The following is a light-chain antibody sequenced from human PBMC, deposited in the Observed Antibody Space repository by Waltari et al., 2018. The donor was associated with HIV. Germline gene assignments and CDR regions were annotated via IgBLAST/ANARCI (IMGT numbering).Light chain of an antibody. Sequence: TQSPLSLPVSLGQPASISCNSSQSLLYSDGNTYLNWFHQRPGQSPRRLIYRVSNRDSGVPDRFSGSGSGTDFTLKISRVEAEDVGVYYCMQGTHWPITFGQGTRLEIK. V-gene: IGKV2-30*01. J-gene: IGKJ5*01. CDR2: RVS. CDR3: MQGTHWPIT. CDR1: QSLLYSDGNTY.